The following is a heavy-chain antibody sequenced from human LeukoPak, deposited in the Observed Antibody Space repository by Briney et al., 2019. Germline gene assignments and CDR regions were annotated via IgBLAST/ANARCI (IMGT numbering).Heavy chain of an antibody. CDR1: GYTFTSYA. CDR2: INTNTGNP. J-gene: IGHJ6*03. D-gene: IGHD2-8*01. CDR3: ARDPRYCTNGVCFNTDV. V-gene: IGHV7-4-1*02. Sequence: GASVKVSCKASGYTFTSYAMNWVRQAPGQGLEWMGWINTNTGNPTYAQGFTGRFVFSLDTSVSTAYLQISSLKAEDTAVYYCARDPRYCTNGVCFNTDVWAKGPRSPSP.